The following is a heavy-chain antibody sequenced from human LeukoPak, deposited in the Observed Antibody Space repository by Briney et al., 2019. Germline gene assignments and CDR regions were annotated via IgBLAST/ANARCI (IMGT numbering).Heavy chain of an antibody. CDR3: ARTVAYYYDSSGYLGTYYFDY. CDR2: IYTSGST. J-gene: IGHJ4*02. CDR1: GGSISSGSYY. D-gene: IGHD3-22*01. V-gene: IGHV4-61*02. Sequence: PSQTLSLTCTVSGGSISSGSYYWSWIRQPAGKGLEWIGRIYTSGSTNYNPSLKSRVTISVDTSKNQFSLKLSSVTAAGTAVYYCARTVAYYYDSSGYLGTYYFDYWGQGTLVTVSS.